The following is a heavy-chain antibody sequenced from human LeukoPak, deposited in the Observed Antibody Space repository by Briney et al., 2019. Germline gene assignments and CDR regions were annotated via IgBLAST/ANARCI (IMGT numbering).Heavy chain of an antibody. Sequence: GGSLRLSCAASGFTFSSYGMHWVRQAPGKGLEWVAVISYDGSNKYYADSVKGRFTISRDNSKNTLYLQMNSLRAEDTAVYYCAKDRRDGYNSLCYWGQGTLVTVSS. V-gene: IGHV3-30*18. J-gene: IGHJ4*02. CDR1: GFTFSSYG. CDR2: ISYDGSNK. CDR3: AKDRRDGYNSLCY. D-gene: IGHD5-24*01.